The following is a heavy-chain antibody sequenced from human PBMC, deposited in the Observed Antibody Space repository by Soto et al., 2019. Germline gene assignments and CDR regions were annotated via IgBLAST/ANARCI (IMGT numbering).Heavy chain of an antibody. J-gene: IGHJ4*02. V-gene: IGHV4-39*01. CDR1: GGSISSSSYY. D-gene: IGHD3-16*01. CDR2: IYYSGST. CDR3: ARQWGFYFDY. Sequence: SETLSLTCTVSGGSISSSSYYWGWIRQPPGKGLEWIGSIYYSGSTYYNPSLKSRVTISVDTSKNQFSLKLSSVTAADTAVYYCARQWGFYFDYWGQGTLVTVSS.